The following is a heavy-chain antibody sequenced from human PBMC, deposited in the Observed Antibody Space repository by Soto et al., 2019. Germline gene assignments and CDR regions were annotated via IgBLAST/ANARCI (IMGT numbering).Heavy chain of an antibody. CDR3: ARPRGYGVFDAYDF. J-gene: IGHJ3*01. D-gene: IGHD4-17*01. V-gene: IGHV3-23*01. CDR1: GFTFTTYA. CDR2: ISGSGDDT. Sequence: PGGSLRLSCAASGFTFTTYAMSWVRQAPGKGLEWVSAISGSGDDTFYADSVKGRFAISRDNSKNILYLQTSSLRTEDTAAYYCARPRGYGVFDAYDFWGQGTLVTVS.